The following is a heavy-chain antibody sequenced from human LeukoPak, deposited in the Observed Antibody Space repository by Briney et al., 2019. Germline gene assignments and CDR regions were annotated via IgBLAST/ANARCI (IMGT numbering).Heavy chain of an antibody. V-gene: IGHV1-18*01. Sequence: ASVKVSCKASGYTFTSYGISWVRQAPGQGLEWMGWISAYNGNTNYAQKLQGRVTMTTDTSTSTAYMELRSLRSDDTAVYYCARDLRVYSSSSTGIDYWGQGTLVTVSS. CDR1: GYTFTSYG. J-gene: IGHJ4*02. CDR3: ARDLRVYSSSSTGIDY. CDR2: ISAYNGNT. D-gene: IGHD6-13*01.